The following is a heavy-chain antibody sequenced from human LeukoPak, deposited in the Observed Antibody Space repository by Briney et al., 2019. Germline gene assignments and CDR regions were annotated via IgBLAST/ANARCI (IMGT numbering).Heavy chain of an antibody. CDR2: IYQSTST. V-gene: IGHV4-30-2*01. CDR3: ARLTYCGGDCYYFDY. J-gene: IGHJ4*02. D-gene: IGHD2-21*02. CDR1: GDSISSGGYS. Sequence: PSETLSLTYAVSGDSISSGGYSWSWIRQPPGKGLEWIGYIYQSTSTYYNPSLTSRVTISVDRSRNQFSLKLSSVTAADTAVYYCARLTYCGGDCYYFDYWGQGTLVTVSS.